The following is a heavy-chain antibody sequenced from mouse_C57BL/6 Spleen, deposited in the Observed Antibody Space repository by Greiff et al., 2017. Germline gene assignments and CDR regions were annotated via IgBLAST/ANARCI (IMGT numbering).Heavy chain of an antibody. V-gene: IGHV1-18*01. Sequence: VHVKQSGPELVKPGASVKIPCKASGYTFTDYNMDWVKQSHGKSLEWIGDINPNNGGTIYNQKFKGKATLTVDKSSSTAYMELRSLTSEDTAVYYCARRGLWYDWWGQGTTLTVSS. J-gene: IGHJ2*01. CDR2: INPNNGGT. CDR1: GYTFTDYN. CDR3: ARRGLWYDW. D-gene: IGHD2-14*01.